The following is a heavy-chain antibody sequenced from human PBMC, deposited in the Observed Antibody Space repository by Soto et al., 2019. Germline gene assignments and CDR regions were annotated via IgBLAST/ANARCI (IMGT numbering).Heavy chain of an antibody. J-gene: IGHJ4*02. Sequence: EVQLVESGGGLVQPGGSLRLSCAASGFTFRDHWRHWVRQAPGKGLVWVSRINSDGSTTTYADSVKGRFTISRDNAKSTLYLPLNSLRAEDTALYYCARGYSSGPDYWGQGTLVTVSS. CDR3: ARGYSSGPDY. CDR2: INSDGSTT. D-gene: IGHD6-19*01. V-gene: IGHV3-74*01. CDR1: GFTFRDHW.